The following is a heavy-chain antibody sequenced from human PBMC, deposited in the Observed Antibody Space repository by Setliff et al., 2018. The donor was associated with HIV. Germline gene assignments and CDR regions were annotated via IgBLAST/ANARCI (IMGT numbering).Heavy chain of an antibody. CDR3: ARARRDSYDRGRRNHYYIDV. D-gene: IGHD3-22*01. Sequence: ASVKVSCKASGHTFTSYDFHWVRQAAGQGLEWMGWMNPNSGNTGYAQKFQGRVTMTRDTSISTAYMELNNLKFEDTAVYYCARARRDSYDRGRRNHYYIDVWGKGTTVTVSS. V-gene: IGHV1-8*01. CDR2: MNPNSGNT. CDR1: GHTFTSYD. J-gene: IGHJ6*03.